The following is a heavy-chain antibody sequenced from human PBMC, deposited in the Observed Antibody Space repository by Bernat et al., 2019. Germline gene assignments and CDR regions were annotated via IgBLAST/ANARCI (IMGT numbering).Heavy chain of an antibody. Sequence: QMQLLQSGPEVKKPGTSVMVSCTTSGFTFSTSAIQWVRQARGQRLEWIGWIVVGSGDKKYAQNFKERVTNTRDMATSTTYMELSSLRFEDTAVYYCAANGGSYSDDAFDIWGQGTIVTV. J-gene: IGHJ3*02. CDR2: IVVGSGDK. D-gene: IGHD1-26*01. CDR3: AANGGSYSDDAFDI. V-gene: IGHV1-58*02. CDR1: GFTFSTSA.